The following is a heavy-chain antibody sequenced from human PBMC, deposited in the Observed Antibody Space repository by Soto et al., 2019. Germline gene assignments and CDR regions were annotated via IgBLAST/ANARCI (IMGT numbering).Heavy chain of an antibody. D-gene: IGHD6-19*01. CDR2: IYYSGST. J-gene: IGHJ6*02. V-gene: IGHV4-59*08. CDR1: GGSLSSYY. CDR3: ARVFEQWLVSYYYGMDV. Sequence: SETLSLTCNVSGGSLSSYYWNWIRQPPGKGLEWIGYIYYSGSTNYNPSFKSRVTISVDTSKNQFSLKLSSMTAADAAVYYCARVFEQWLVSYYYGMDVWGQGTTVTVSS.